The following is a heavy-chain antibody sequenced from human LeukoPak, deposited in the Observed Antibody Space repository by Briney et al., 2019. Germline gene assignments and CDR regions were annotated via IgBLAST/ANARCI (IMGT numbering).Heavy chain of an antibody. CDR2: IHPGDSRT. CDR3: ARHLSDYFYMDV. V-gene: IGHV5-51*01. J-gene: IGHJ6*03. Sequence: GESLKMSCQGSRYSFTSYWMRWVRQMPRKGLEWMGIIHPGDSRTVYSPSFQGQVTISADKSISTAYLHWSSLEASDTAMYYCARHLSDYFYMDVWGKGTTITISS. CDR1: RYSFTSYW. D-gene: IGHD3-16*02.